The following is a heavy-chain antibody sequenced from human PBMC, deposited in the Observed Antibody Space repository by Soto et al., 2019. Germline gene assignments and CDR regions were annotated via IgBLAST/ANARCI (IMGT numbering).Heavy chain of an antibody. Sequence: PGSSLRLSCPASGFGFVNYAMNWVRQAPGKGLEWVSGLSGSGTSTYYADSVKGRFTISRDNSRDTLFLQMNSLTADDTAVYYCAKATTNGGWFNPFDSWGQGALVTVSS. CDR2: LSGSGTST. J-gene: IGHJ4*02. CDR3: AKATTNGGWFNPFDS. CDR1: GFGFVNYA. V-gene: IGHV3-23*01. D-gene: IGHD6-19*01.